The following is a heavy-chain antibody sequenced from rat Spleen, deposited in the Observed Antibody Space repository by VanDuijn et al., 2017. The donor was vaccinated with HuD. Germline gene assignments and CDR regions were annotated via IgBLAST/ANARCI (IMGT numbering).Heavy chain of an antibody. J-gene: IGHJ1*01. CDR1: GFTFSNYY. CDR2: ISTRGGST. Sequence: EVQLVESGGGLVQPGRSLKLSCAASGFTFSNYYMAWVRQAPTKGLEWVATISTRGGSTYYRDSVKGRFTISRDNAKGTLSLQMDSLRSEDTATYYCARLFSPYWYFDFWGPGTMVTVSS. CDR3: ARLFSPYWYFDF. V-gene: IGHV5-25*01. D-gene: IGHD1-1*01.